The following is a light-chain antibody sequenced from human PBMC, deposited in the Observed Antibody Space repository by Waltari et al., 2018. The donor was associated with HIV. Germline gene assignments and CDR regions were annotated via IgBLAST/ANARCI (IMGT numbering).Light chain of an antibody. CDR3: QQTYTTPRT. Sequence: DIQMTQSPSSLSASVGNRVTITCRASQNMANFLNWYQQKPGKATKLLIYAASTLVSGVPSRFSGSGSGTDFTLTISSVQPEDFATYSCQQTYTTPRTFGQGTKVEF. CDR1: QNMANF. V-gene: IGKV1-39*01. CDR2: AAS. J-gene: IGKJ1*01.